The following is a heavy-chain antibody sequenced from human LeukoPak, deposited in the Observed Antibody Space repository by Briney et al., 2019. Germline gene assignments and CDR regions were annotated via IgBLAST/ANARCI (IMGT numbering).Heavy chain of an antibody. J-gene: IGHJ2*01. Sequence: GGSLRLSCAASGFTFSSYAMHWVRQAPGKGLEWVAVISYDGSNKYYADSVKGRFTISRDNSKNTLYLQMNSLRAEDTAVYYCAKDRHENWYFDLWGRGTLVTVSS. CDR3: AKDRHENWYFDL. CDR2: ISYDGSNK. CDR1: GFTFSSYA. V-gene: IGHV3-30-3*01.